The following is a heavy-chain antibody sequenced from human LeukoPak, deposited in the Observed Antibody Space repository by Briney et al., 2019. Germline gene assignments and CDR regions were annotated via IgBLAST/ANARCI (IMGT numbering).Heavy chain of an antibody. CDR3: ARDRGPIGYYDNSGYTD. J-gene: IGHJ4*02. D-gene: IGHD3-22*01. CDR1: GFTFSTYW. CDR2: IKQDGSEK. V-gene: IGHV3-7*03. Sequence: GGSLRLSCAASGFTFSTYWMSWVRQAPGKGLEWVANIKQDGSEKSYVDSVKGRFTISRDNAKNSLFLQMNSLRADDTAVYYCARDRGPIGYYDNSGYTDWGQGTLVIVSS.